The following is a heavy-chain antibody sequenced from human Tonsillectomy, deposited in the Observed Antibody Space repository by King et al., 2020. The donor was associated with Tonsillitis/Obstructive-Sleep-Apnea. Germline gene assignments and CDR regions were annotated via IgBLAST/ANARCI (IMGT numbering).Heavy chain of an antibody. V-gene: IGHV3-53*01. CDR1: GFSVTLNY. CDR2: MYTTGAT. CDR3: ARAEGILDPFDV. J-gene: IGHJ3*01. Sequence: VQLVESGGGLIQPGGSLRLSCAAAGFSVTLNYMTWVRQAPGKGLEWVSFMYTTGATFYADSVKGRFTISRDNSKNSLYLQMNSLRAEDTAVYYCARAEGILDPFDVWGQGTMVTVSS. D-gene: IGHD1-14*01.